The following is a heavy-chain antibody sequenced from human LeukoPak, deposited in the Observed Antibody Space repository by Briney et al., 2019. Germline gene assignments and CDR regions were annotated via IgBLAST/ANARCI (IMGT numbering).Heavy chain of an antibody. CDR1: GGSFSGYY. V-gene: IGHV4-34*01. CDR2: INHSVST. Sequence: KPSETLSLTCAVYGGSFSGYYWSWIRQPPGKGLEWIGEINHSVSTNYNPSLKSRVTISVDTSKNQFSLKLSSVTAADTAVYYCARGPVTADAFDIWGQGTMVTVSS. CDR3: ARGPVTADAFDI. D-gene: IGHD4-17*01. J-gene: IGHJ3*02.